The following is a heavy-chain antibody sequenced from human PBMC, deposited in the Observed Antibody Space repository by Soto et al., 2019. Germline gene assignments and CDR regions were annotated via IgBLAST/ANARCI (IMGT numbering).Heavy chain of an antibody. J-gene: IGHJ4*02. CDR1: GGSFSGYY. CDR2: INHSGST. CDR3: ARGGPVARPDY. D-gene: IGHD6-19*01. V-gene: IGHV4-34*01. Sequence: SETLSLTCAVYGGSFSGYYWSWIRQPPGKGLEWIGEINHSGSTNYNPSLKSRVTISVDTSKNQFSLKLSSVTAADTAVYYCARGGPVARPDYWGQGTLVTVSS.